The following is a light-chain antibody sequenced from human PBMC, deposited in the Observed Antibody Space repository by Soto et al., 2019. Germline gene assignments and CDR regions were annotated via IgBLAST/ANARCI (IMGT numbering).Light chain of an antibody. CDR2: DVS. Sequence: DIQMTQSPSSLSASVGDRVTITCRASQSILNSLNWYQQKPGKAPKLLIYDVSTLQGGVPSRFSGSGFGTDFTLTISSLQPEDFATYYCQQSFSVPLTFGQGTKLEIK. J-gene: IGKJ2*01. CDR3: QQSFSVPLT. CDR1: QSILNS. V-gene: IGKV1-39*01.